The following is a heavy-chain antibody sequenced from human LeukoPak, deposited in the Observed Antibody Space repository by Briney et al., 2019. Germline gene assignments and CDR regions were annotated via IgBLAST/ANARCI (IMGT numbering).Heavy chain of an antibody. J-gene: IGHJ2*01. CDR2: IYYSGST. Sequence: ASETLSLTCTVSGGSISSYYWSWIRQPPGKGLEWIGYIYYSGSTNYNPSLKSRVTISVDTSKNQFSLKLSSVTAADTAVYYCARAYGPYWYFDLWGRGTLVTVSS. D-gene: IGHD4-17*01. CDR3: ARAYGPYWYFDL. CDR1: GGSISSYY. V-gene: IGHV4-59*01.